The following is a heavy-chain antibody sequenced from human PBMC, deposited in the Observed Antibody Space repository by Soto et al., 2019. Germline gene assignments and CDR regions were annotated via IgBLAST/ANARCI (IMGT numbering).Heavy chain of an antibody. Sequence: QVQLVESGGGVVQPGRSLRLSCAASGFTFSSYAMHWVRQAPGKGLEWVAVISYDGSNKYYADSVKGRFTISRDNSKNTLYLQMNSLRAEDTAVYYWARDVREGWFDPWGQGTLVTVSS. V-gene: IGHV3-30-3*01. CDR2: ISYDGSNK. CDR3: ARDVREGWFDP. CDR1: GFTFSSYA. D-gene: IGHD3-10*01. J-gene: IGHJ5*02.